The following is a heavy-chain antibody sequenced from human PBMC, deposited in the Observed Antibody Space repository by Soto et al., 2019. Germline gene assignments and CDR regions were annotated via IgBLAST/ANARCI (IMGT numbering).Heavy chain of an antibody. J-gene: IGHJ5*02. CDR2: ISGSGGST. Sequence: GGSLRLSCAASGFTFSSYAMSWVRQAPGKGLEWVSAISGSGGSTYYADSVKGRFTISRDNSKNTLYLQMNSLRAEDTAVYYCAKDGVSGDRQQLIDNWFDPWGQGTLVTVSS. CDR3: AKDGVSGDRQQLIDNWFDP. D-gene: IGHD6-13*01. V-gene: IGHV3-23*01. CDR1: GFTFSSYA.